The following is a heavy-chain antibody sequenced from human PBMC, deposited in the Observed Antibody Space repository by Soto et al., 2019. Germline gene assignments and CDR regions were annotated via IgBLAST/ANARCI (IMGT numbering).Heavy chain of an antibody. V-gene: IGHV4-31*03. D-gene: IGHD1-26*01. CDR2: IYYSGST. CDR3: ARASRGIVGAIEGRYFDY. CDR1: GGSISSGGYY. J-gene: IGHJ4*02. Sequence: PSETLSLTCTVSGGSISSGGYYWSWIRQHPGKGLEWIGYIYYSGSTYYNPSLKSRVTISVDTSKNQFSLKLSSVTAADTAVYYCARASRGIVGAIEGRYFDYWGQGTLVTVSS.